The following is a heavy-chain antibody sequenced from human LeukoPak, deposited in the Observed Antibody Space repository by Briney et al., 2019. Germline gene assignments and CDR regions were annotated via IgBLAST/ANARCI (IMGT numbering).Heavy chain of an antibody. CDR2: IYYSGST. CDR3: ARGPYSYDSSGAFDI. CDR1: GGSISSYY. D-gene: IGHD3-22*01. V-gene: IGHV4-59*08. J-gene: IGHJ3*02. Sequence: PSETLSLTCTVSGGSISSYYWSWIRQPPGKGLEWVGYIYYSGSTNYNPSLKSRVTISVDTSKNQFSLKLSSVTAADTAVYFCARGPYSYDSSGAFDIWGQGTMVTVSS.